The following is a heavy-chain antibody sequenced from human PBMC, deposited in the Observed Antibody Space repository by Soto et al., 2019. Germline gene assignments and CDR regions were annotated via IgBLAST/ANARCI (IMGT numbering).Heavy chain of an antibody. D-gene: IGHD2-21*01. J-gene: IGHJ4*02. Sequence: ASVKVSCKASGGTFTSYAISWVRQAPGQGLEWMGGIIPIFGTTNYAQKFQGRVTITADTSTSTAYMELSSLRSEDTAVYYCASVYVDVTVIPSARFDYWGQGTLVTVSS. CDR1: GGTFTSYA. V-gene: IGHV1-69*06. CDR3: ASVYVDVTVIPSARFDY. CDR2: IIPIFGTT.